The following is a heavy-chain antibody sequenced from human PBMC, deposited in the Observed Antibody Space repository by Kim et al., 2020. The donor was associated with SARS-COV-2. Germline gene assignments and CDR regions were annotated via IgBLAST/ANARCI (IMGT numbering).Heavy chain of an antibody. CDR3: AINAELGLWPDAFDI. J-gene: IGHJ3*02. D-gene: IGHD1-26*01. V-gene: IGHV4-59*01. CDR1: GGSISSYY. CDR2: IYYSGST. Sequence: SETLSLTCTVSGGSISSYYWSWIRQPPGKGLEWIGYIYYSGSTNYNPSLKSRVTISVDTSKNQFSLKLSSVTAADTAVYYCAINAELGLWPDAFDIWGQGTMVTVSS.